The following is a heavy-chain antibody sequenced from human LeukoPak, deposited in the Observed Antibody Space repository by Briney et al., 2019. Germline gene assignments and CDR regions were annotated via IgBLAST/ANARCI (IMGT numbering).Heavy chain of an antibody. V-gene: IGHV3-21*01. Sequence: GRSLRLSCAASGFTFSSYSMNWVRQAPGKGLEWVSSISSSSSYIYYADSVKGRFTISRDNAKNSLYLQMNSLRAEDTAVYYCARDSESYGGNPGEPYFDYWGQGTLVTVSS. CDR1: GFTFSSYS. D-gene: IGHD4-23*01. CDR2: ISSSSSYI. CDR3: ARDSESYGGNPGEPYFDY. J-gene: IGHJ4*02.